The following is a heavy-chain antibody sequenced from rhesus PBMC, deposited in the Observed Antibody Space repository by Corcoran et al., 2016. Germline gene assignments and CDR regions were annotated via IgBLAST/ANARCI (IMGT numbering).Heavy chain of an antibody. D-gene: IGHD3-16*01. J-gene: IGHJ4*01. CDR1: GGSISNNY. Sequence: QLQLQESGPGLVKPSETLSLTCTVSGGSISNNYWSWIRQPPGKGLEWIGRISGSGGSTDYNPSLKSRVTISEDTSKNQFSLKLNSVTAADTAIYYCARYSGSYYRDYWGQGVLVTVSS. V-gene: IGHV4-173*01. CDR3: ARYSGSYYRDY. CDR2: ISGSGGST.